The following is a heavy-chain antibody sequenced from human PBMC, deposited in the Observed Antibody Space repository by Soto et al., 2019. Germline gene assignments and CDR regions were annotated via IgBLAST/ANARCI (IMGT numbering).Heavy chain of an antibody. Sequence: GGSLRLSCAASGFTFSSYWMHWVRQAPGKGLVWVSRINSDGSSTSYADSVKGRFTISRDNAKNTLYLQMNSLRAEDTAVYYCAGGQWLMGDLFDIWGQGTMVTVSS. J-gene: IGHJ3*02. V-gene: IGHV3-74*01. D-gene: IGHD3-22*01. CDR1: GFTFSSYW. CDR2: INSDGSST. CDR3: AGGQWLMGDLFDI.